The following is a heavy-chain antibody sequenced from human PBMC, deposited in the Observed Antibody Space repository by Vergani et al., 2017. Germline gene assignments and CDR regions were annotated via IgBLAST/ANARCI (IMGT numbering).Heavy chain of an antibody. J-gene: IGHJ4*02. CDR2: ISGSGGFT. CDR3: AKDRPRDWETPLFLFDY. CDR1: GFTFTNFA. V-gene: IGHV3-23*01. Sequence: EVQLLESGGNLVQPGGSLRLSCAASGFTFTNFAMTWVRQAPGEGLEWVSGISGSGGFTYYADSVKGRFTISRDNSKNTMFLQMNNLRAEDTAVYYCAKDRPRDWETPLFLFDYWGQGTLVAVSS. D-gene: IGHD1-26*01.